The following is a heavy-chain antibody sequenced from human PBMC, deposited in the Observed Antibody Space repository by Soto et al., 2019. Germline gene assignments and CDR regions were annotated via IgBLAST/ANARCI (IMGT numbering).Heavy chain of an antibody. CDR2: IGNSGSTT. CDR3: ARGWSSDWYYFDY. D-gene: IGHD3-9*01. Sequence: EVQLLESGGGLVQPGGSLRLSCAASGFTFRNYAMSWVRQAPGKGLEWVSGIGNSGSTTYYADSVKGRFTISSDNSKSTLYLQMNSLRAEDTAIYYCARGWSSDWYYFDYWGQGILVTVSS. J-gene: IGHJ4*02. V-gene: IGHV3-23*01. CDR1: GFTFRNYA.